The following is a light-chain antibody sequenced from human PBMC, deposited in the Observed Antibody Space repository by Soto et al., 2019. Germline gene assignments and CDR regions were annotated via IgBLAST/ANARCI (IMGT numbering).Light chain of an antibody. V-gene: IGKV1-27*01. J-gene: IGKJ3*01. Sequence: DIQMTQSPTSLSASVGDRVTITCRASQGIRNFVAWYQQKPGKAPKLLIYAASTLQSGVPSRFSGSGSGTDVTLTINSLQPEDVATYSCQKYSSDPVFGPGTKVEIK. CDR2: AAS. CDR1: QGIRNF. CDR3: QKYSSDPV.